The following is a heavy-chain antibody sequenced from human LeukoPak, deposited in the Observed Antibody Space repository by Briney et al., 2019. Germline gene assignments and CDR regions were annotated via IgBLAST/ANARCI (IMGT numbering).Heavy chain of an antibody. V-gene: IGHV4-61*10. CDR2: IYYSGST. Sequence: SQTLSLTCTVSGGSISSGSYYWSWIRQPAGKGLEWIGYIYYSGSTNYNPSLKSRVTISVDTSKNQYSLKLSSVTAADTAVYYCARDTGYSYGLDAFDIWGQGTMVTVSS. CDR1: GGSISSGSYY. CDR3: ARDTGYSYGLDAFDI. D-gene: IGHD5-18*01. J-gene: IGHJ3*02.